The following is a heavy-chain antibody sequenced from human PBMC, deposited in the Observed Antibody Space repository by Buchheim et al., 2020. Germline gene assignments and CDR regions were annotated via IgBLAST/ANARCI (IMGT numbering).Heavy chain of an antibody. CDR2: ISSSSSYI. CDR3: ARDNIVVVPGAIPYYYGMDV. CDR1: GFTFSNYN. J-gene: IGHJ6*02. D-gene: IGHD2-2*01. Sequence: VQLVESGGGVVQPGRSLRLSCAASGFTFSNYNMNWVRQTPGKGLEWASFISSSSSYIYYAHSVKGRFTISRDNAKNSLYLLMNSLRAEDTAVYYCARDNIVVVPGAIPYYYGMDVWGQGTT. V-gene: IGHV3-21*01.